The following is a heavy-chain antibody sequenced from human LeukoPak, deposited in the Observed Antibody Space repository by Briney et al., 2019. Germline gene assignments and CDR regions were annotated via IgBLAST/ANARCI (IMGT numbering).Heavy chain of an antibody. CDR3: AKYAPPTTVVTRFFDY. Sequence: PGGSLRLSCAASGFTFSDYYMSWIRQAPGKGLEWVSYISSSGSTIYYADSVKGRFTISRDNAKNSLYLQMNSLRAEDTAVYYCAKYAPPTTVVTRFFDYWGQGTLVTVSS. CDR1: GFTFSDYY. V-gene: IGHV3-11*01. D-gene: IGHD4-23*01. CDR2: ISSSGSTI. J-gene: IGHJ4*02.